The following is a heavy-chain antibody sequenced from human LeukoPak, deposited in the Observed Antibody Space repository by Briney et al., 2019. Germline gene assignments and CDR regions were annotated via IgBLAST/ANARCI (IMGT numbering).Heavy chain of an antibody. Sequence: PGGSLRLSCAASGFTFSNYAMSWVRQAPGKGLEWVSTISSGGGSIYYADSVRGRFTISRDSSKNTLFLQMLSLRAEDTAVYFCAEDSEPYGGYFDYWGQGTLVTVSS. CDR3: AEDSEPYGGYFDY. J-gene: IGHJ4*02. V-gene: IGHV3-23*01. CDR2: ISSGGGSI. CDR1: GFTFSNYA. D-gene: IGHD4/OR15-4a*01.